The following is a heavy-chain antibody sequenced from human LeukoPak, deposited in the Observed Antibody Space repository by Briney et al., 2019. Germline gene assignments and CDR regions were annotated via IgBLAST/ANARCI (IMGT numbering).Heavy chain of an antibody. CDR2: IYSSGST. D-gene: IGHD1-26*01. CDR3: ARHSGSYPAVQ. CDR1: GHSINSYY. J-gene: IGHJ4*02. Sequence: KASETQSLMCTLSGHSINSYYWSWIRHPPGKGLEWLRYIYSSGSTNYYPPLKSRVTLPIERPKNHFSLKLTSVTAADTAVYYCARHSGSYPAVQWGQRTLVTVSS. V-gene: IGHV4-59*01.